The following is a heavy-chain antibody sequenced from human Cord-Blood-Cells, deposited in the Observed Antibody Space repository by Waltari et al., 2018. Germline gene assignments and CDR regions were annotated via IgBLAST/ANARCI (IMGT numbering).Heavy chain of an antibody. D-gene: IGHD7-27*01. CDR2: IYYSGGT. CDR1: GGSISSSSYY. CDR3: AIHENLGIHAFEI. J-gene: IGHJ3*02. V-gene: IGHV4-39*07. Sequence: QLQLQESGPGLVKPSETLSLTCTVSGGSISSSSYYWGWIRQPPGKGLEWIGSIYYSGGTYYNPSLKSRVTISVDTSKNQFSLKLSSVTAADTAVYYCAIHENLGIHAFEIWGQGTMVTVSS.